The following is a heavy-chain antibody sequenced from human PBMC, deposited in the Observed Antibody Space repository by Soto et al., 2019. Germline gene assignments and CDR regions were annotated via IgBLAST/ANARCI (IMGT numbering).Heavy chain of an antibody. D-gene: IGHD6-6*01. J-gene: IGHJ5*02. CDR3: ASSGGRIAPRPRFDP. V-gene: IGHV1-69*13. CDR1: GGTFSSYA. CDR2: IIPIFGTA. Sequence: SVKVSCKASGGTFSSYAISWVRQAPGQGLEWMGGIIPIFGTANYAQKFQGRVTITADESTSTAYMELSSLRSEDTAVYYCASSGGRIAPRPRFDPWGQGTQVTVSS.